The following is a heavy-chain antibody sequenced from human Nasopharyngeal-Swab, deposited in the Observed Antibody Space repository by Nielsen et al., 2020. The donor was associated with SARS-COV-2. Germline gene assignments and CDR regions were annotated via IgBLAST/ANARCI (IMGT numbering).Heavy chain of an antibody. Sequence: GESLKISCAASGFTFSNNWMSWVRQAPGKGLEWVANIKQDGSEKFYVDSVKGRFTISRDNAKNSLYLQMNTLRVEDTAAYYCGRYGYNAALDYWGQGTLVTVSS. D-gene: IGHD5-24*01. J-gene: IGHJ4*02. CDR3: GRYGYNAALDY. CDR2: IKQDGSEK. CDR1: GFTFSNNW. V-gene: IGHV3-7*01.